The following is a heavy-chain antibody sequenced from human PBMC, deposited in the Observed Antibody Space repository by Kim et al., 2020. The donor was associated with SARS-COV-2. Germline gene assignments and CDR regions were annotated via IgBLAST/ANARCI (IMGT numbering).Heavy chain of an antibody. CDR1: GFTFTSYG. CDR3: AKTYDFWSGYFH. J-gene: IGHJ4*02. CDR2: ISYDGSQK. V-gene: IGHV3-30*18. D-gene: IGHD3-3*01. Sequence: GGSLRLSCAASGFTFTSYGMHWVRQAPGKGLEWVAVISYDGSQKYYADSIKGRFTISRDNSKNTLYLQMNSLRAEDTAVYYCAKTYDFWSGYFHWGQGTLVTVSS.